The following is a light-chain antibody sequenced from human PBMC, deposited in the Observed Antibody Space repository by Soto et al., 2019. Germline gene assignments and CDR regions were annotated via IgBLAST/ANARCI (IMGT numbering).Light chain of an antibody. CDR3: SSHTASSTQV. J-gene: IGLJ1*01. V-gene: IGLV2-14*01. Sequence: QSVLTQPASVSGSPGQSITISCTGTSSDVGGYNYVSWYQQHPGKAPKLMINEVSSRPSGVSNRFSGSKSGNTASLTISGLQAEDEADYYCSSHTASSTQVFGSGTRSPS. CDR2: EVS. CDR1: SSDVGGYNY.